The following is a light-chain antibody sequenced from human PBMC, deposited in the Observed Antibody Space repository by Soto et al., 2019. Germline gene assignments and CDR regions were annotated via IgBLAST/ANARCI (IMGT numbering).Light chain of an antibody. Sequence: VLTQPPSVSGAPGQRVTIPCTGSSSNIGAGYGVHWYQQLPGTAPKLLLYGNSNRPSGVPDRFSGSKSGTSASLAITGLQAEDEADYYCQSYDSSLSGLWVFGGGTKLTVL. CDR2: GNS. CDR1: SSNIGAGYG. V-gene: IGLV1-40*01. J-gene: IGLJ3*02. CDR3: QSYDSSLSGLWV.